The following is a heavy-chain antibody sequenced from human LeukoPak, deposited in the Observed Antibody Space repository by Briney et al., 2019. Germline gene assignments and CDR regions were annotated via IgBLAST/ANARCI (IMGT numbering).Heavy chain of an antibody. Sequence: SETLSLTCAVSGGSISSGGYSWSWIRQPPGKGLEWIGYIYHSGSTYYNPSLKSRVTISVDTSKNQFSLKLSSVTAADTAVYYCARVYSSSWSPYFDYWGQGTLVTVSS. J-gene: IGHJ4*02. D-gene: IGHD6-13*01. CDR2: IYHSGST. CDR1: GGSISSGGYS. V-gene: IGHV4-30-2*01. CDR3: ARVYSSSWSPYFDY.